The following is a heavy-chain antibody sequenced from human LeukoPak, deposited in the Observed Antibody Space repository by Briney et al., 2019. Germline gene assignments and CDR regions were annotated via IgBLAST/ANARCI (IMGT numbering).Heavy chain of an antibody. Sequence: ASVKVSCKASGYTFTSYYMHWVRQAPGQGLEWMGWINPNSGGTNYAQKFQGRVTMTRDASISTAYMELSRLRSDDTAVYYCARTYYYDSSGYYWRPYYFDYWGQGTLVTVSS. CDR3: ARTYYYDSSGYYWRPYYFDY. CDR2: INPNSGGT. D-gene: IGHD3-22*01. CDR1: GYTFTSYY. J-gene: IGHJ4*02. V-gene: IGHV1-2*02.